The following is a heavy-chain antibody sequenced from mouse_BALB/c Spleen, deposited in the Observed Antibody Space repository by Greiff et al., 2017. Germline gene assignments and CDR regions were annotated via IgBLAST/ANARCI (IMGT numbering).Heavy chain of an antibody. CDR3: ARKGLDYGYPDWYFDV. CDR1: GVDFSRYW. D-gene: IGHD1-2*01. V-gene: IGHV4-1*02. J-gene: IGHJ1*01. Sequence: AAEGVDFSRYWMSWVRQAPGKGLEWIGEINPDSSTINYTPSLKDKFIISRDNAKNTLYLQMSKVRSEDTALYYCARKGLDYGYPDWYFDVWGAGTTVTVSS. CDR2: INPDSSTI.